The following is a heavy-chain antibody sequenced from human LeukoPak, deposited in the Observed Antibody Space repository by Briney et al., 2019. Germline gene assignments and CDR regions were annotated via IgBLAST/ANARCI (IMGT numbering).Heavy chain of an antibody. CDR2: IYYSGST. Sequence: SETLSLTCTVSGGSISSHYWSWIRQPPGKGLEWIGYIYYSGSTNYNPSLKSRVTISVDTSKNQSSLKLSSVTAADTAVYYCARADYPPWFDPWGQGTLVTVSS. J-gene: IGHJ5*02. V-gene: IGHV4-59*11. CDR1: GGSISSHY. CDR3: ARADYPPWFDP. D-gene: IGHD4-11*01.